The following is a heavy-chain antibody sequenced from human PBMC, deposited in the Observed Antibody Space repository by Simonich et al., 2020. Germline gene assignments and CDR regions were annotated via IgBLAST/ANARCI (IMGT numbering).Heavy chain of an antibody. J-gene: IGHJ4*02. CDR1: GGSISSSSYY. CDR3: ARQRVLMVYAIDY. V-gene: IGHV4-39*01. CDR2: IYYSGST. Sequence: QLQLQESGPGLVKPSETLSLTCTVAGGSISSSSYYWGWIRQPPGKGLEWMGSIYYSGSTDYNPSLKSRVTISVDTSKNQFSLKLSSVTAADTAVYYCARQRVLMVYAIDYWGQGTLVTVSS. D-gene: IGHD2-8*01.